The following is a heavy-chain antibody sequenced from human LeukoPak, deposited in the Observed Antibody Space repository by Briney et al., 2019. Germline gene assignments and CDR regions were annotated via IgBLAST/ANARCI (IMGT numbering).Heavy chain of an antibody. V-gene: IGHV3-30-3*01. CDR2: ISYDANKK. CDR1: GFTFRSYA. J-gene: IGHJ6*03. D-gene: IGHD1-26*01. CDR3: AKEAGATGYSYYHMDV. Sequence: PGGSLRLSCAASGFTFRSYAMHWVRQAPGKGLEWVTTISYDANKKHCADSVKGRFTISRDNSKNTLYLQMDSLRVEDTAVYFCAKEAGATGYSYYHMDVWGKGTTVTVSS.